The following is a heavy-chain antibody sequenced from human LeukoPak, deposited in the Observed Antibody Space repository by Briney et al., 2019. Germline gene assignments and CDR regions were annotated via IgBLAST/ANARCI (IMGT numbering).Heavy chain of an antibody. CDR2: IRSKTNSYAT. Sequence: GGSLRLSCAASGFTFGGPAMHWVRQASGKGLEWVGRIRSKTNSYATSYAASVKGRFALSRDDSKNTAYLQMNSLKTEDTAVYYCTRYNVGFESWGQGTLVTVSS. CDR1: GFTFGGPA. V-gene: IGHV3-73*01. CDR3: TRYNVGFES. J-gene: IGHJ4*02. D-gene: IGHD1-1*01.